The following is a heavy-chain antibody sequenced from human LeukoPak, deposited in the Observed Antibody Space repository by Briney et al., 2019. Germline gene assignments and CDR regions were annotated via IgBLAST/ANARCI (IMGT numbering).Heavy chain of an antibody. V-gene: IGHV1-69*01. CDR1: GGTFSSYA. CDR2: IIPIFGTA. D-gene: IGHD3-3*01. Sequence: GSSVKVSCKASGGTFSSYAISWVRQAPGQGLEWMGGIIPIFGTANYAQKFQGRVTITADESTSTAYMELSSLRSEDTAVYYCARGPARLLEWLSPVGMDVWGKGTTVTVSS. CDR3: ARGPARLLEWLSPVGMDV. J-gene: IGHJ6*04.